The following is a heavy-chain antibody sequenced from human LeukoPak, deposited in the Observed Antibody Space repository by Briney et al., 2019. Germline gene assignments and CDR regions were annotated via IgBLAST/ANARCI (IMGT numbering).Heavy chain of an antibody. D-gene: IGHD3-16*01. CDR3: AKDRRGGQLWSQTDS. V-gene: IGHV3-43*02. CDR1: GFTLDDFA. Sequence: GGSLRLSCAASGFTLDDFAMHWVRQAPGKGLEWVSLISGDGGTTYYTDSVKGRFTISRDNSNSSLYLQMNSLRAEDSALYYCAKDRRGGQLWSQTDSWGQGTLVTVSS. J-gene: IGHJ4*02. CDR2: ISGDGGTT.